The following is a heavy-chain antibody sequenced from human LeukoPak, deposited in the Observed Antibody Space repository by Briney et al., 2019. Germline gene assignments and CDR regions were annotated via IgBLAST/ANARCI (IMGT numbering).Heavy chain of an antibody. CDR1: GFTFISYC. V-gene: IGHV3-7*01. J-gene: IGHJ6*03. CDR2: IKQDASEK. CDR3: ARVGSHLGSLSLIKRNYYYYYYMDV. D-gene: IGHD3-10*01. Sequence: GGSLRLSCAASGFTFISYCMSWVRQAPGKGLEWVANIKQDASEKYYVDSVKGRFTISRDNAKNSLYLQMNSLRAEDTAVYYCARVGSHLGSLSLIKRNYYYYYYMDVWGKGTTVTISS.